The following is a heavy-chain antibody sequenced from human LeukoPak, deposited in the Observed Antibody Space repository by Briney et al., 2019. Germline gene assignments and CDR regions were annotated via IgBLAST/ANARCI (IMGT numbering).Heavy chain of an antibody. D-gene: IGHD4-11*01. CDR2: INAGNGNT. CDR3: ARVPRAVTTYWFDP. J-gene: IGHJ5*02. Sequence: ASVKVSCKASGYTFTSYAMHWVRQAPGQRLEWMGWINAGNGNTKYSQEFQGRVTITRDTSASTAYMELRSLRSDDTAVYYCARVPRAVTTYWFDPWGQGTLVTVSS. V-gene: IGHV1-3*01. CDR1: GYTFTSYA.